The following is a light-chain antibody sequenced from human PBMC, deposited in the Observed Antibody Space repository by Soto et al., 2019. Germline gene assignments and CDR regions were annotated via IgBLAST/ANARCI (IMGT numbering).Light chain of an antibody. Sequence: DIQRTQSPSTISASVGDIVTITCRASQSISSWLAWYQQKPGKAPKLLIYKASYLQSWVPSTFSGRGSGTNFTLTISSLQPEDFATYYCIQDFISPLTVGQGTKVDIK. CDR2: KAS. CDR3: IQDFISPLT. V-gene: IGKV1-5*03. CDR1: QSISSW. J-gene: IGKJ1*01.